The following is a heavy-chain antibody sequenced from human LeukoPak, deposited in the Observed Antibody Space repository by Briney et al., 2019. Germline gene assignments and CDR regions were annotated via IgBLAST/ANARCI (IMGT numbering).Heavy chain of an antibody. Sequence: GGSLRLSCAASGFTFTSYWVSWVRPAPGKGLGGVANIKQDGSEKYYVDSVKGRFTISRDNAKNSLYLQMNSLRAEDTAVYYCARDGVVSPWPENFQHWGQGTLVTVSS. CDR3: ARDGVVSPWPENFQH. V-gene: IGHV3-7*01. D-gene: IGHD3-22*01. CDR2: IKQDGSEK. J-gene: IGHJ1*01. CDR1: GFTFTSYW.